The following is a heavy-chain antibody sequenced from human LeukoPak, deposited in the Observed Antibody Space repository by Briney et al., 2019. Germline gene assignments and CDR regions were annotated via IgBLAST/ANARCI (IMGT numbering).Heavy chain of an antibody. J-gene: IGHJ4*02. CDR1: GFTFSSYT. V-gene: IGHV3-21*01. CDR3: ATSTGGD. Sequence: GGSLRLSCAASGFTFSSYTMNWVRQAPGKGLEWVSSITSSSYYIYYADSVKGRFTISRHNAKNSLYLQLNSLRAEDTAVYYCATSTGGDWGQGTLVTVSS. CDR2: ITSSSYYI. D-gene: IGHD1-14*01.